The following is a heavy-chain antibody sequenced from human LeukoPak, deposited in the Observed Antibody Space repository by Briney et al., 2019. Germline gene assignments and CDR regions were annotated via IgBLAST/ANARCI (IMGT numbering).Heavy chain of an antibody. Sequence: ASVKVSCKASGYTFINYGFSWVRQAPGQGLEWMGIINPSGGSTSYAQKFQGGVTMTRDTSTSTVYMELSSLRSEDTAVYYCARSFQAENPPTDYWGQGTLVTVSS. V-gene: IGHV1-46*01. J-gene: IGHJ4*02. CDR2: INPSGGST. CDR1: GYTFINYG. CDR3: ARSFQAENPPTDY.